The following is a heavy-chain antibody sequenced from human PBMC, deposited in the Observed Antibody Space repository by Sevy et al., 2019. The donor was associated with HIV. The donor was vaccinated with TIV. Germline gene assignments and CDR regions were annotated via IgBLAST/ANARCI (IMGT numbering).Heavy chain of an antibody. CDR1: GYTFTGQY. CDR3: ARDLRLRRYSYGSFDY. V-gene: IGHV1-2*02. CDR2: INPNSGDT. Sequence: ASVKVSCKASGYTFTGQYIHWVRQAPGQGLEWMGWINPNSGDTKYRLDFQDKVTLTRDTSITTAYMELSGLKSDDTAIYYCARDLRLRRYSYGSFDYWGHGTLVTVSS. D-gene: IGHD5-18*01. J-gene: IGHJ4*01.